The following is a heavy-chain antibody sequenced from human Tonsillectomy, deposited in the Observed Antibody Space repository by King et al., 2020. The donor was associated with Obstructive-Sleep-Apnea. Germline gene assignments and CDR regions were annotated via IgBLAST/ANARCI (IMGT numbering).Heavy chain of an antibody. CDR1: GYTFSSYN. CDR3: ARGNYIRSSLDY. D-gene: IGHD6-6*01. V-gene: IGHV1-18*04. Sequence: QLVQSGAEVKRPGASVKVSCKASGYTFSSYNISWVRQAPGQGLEWMGCISAYSGNTNYAQKVQGRVTMTTDTSTNTAYMELRSLTSDDTAVYYCARGNYIRSSLDYWGQGTLITVSS. CDR2: ISAYSGNT. J-gene: IGHJ4*02.